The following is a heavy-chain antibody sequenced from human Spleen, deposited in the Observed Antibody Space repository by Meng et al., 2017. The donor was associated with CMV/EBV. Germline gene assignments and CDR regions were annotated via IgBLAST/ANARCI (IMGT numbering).Heavy chain of an antibody. V-gene: IGHV4-4*02. Sequence: QVQLPESVPGLVKASGTLSLPCAVSGGSISSSNLWTWVRQVPGKGLEWIGEIYHSGSTNYNPSLKSRVTISVDKFKNQFSLKLGSVTAADTAVYYCARIERRRILKYCGSDCSTTDYWGQGTLVTVSS. D-gene: IGHD2-21*02. J-gene: IGHJ4*02. CDR2: IYHSGST. CDR3: ARIERRRILKYCGSDCSTTDY. CDR1: GGSISSSNL.